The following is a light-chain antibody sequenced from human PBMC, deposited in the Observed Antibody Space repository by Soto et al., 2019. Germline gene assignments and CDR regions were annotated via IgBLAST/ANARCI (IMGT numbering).Light chain of an antibody. Sequence: QSVLTQPPSVSGAPGQTVTISCTGSSSNFGAGYDVHWYQQLPGTAPKLLIYGNNNRPSGVPDRFSGSKSGTSASLAITGLQCEDEGDYYCQSYDSSLIGYVFGTGTKLTVL. CDR3: QSYDSSLIGYV. CDR2: GNN. J-gene: IGLJ1*01. CDR1: SSNFGAGYD. V-gene: IGLV1-40*01.